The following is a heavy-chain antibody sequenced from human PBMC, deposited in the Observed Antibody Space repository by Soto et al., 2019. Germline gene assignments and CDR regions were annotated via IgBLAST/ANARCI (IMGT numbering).Heavy chain of an antibody. V-gene: IGHV1-58*01. Sequence: GASVKVSCKASGWTFTSSAVQCVRQARGQRLEWIGWIVVGSGNTNYAQKFQERVTITRDMSTSTAYMELSSLRSEDTAVYYCAADKVTAVAGSFYYYYGMDVWGQGTTVTVSS. CDR1: GWTFTSSA. D-gene: IGHD6-19*01. J-gene: IGHJ6*02. CDR3: AADKVTAVAGSFYYYYGMDV. CDR2: IVVGSGNT.